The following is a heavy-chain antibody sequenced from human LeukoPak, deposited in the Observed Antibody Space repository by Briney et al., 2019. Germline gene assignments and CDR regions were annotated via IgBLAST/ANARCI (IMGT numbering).Heavy chain of an antibody. Sequence: SETLSLTCTVSGGSISSGSYYWSWIRQPDGKGLEWIGRIYTSGSTNYNPSLKSLVTISVETSKKQFSLKLSSVPAADTAVYYCPRIVVVPAGAFHIWGQGTMVPVSS. CDR2: IYTSGST. J-gene: IGHJ3*02. D-gene: IGHD2-2*01. CDR1: GGSISSGSYY. V-gene: IGHV4-61*02. CDR3: PRIVVVPAGAFHI.